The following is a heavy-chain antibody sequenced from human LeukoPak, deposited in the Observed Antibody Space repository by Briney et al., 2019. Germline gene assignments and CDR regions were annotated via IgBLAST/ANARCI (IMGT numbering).Heavy chain of an antibody. CDR1: GYTFTSYD. D-gene: IGHD5-12*01. CDR3: ARGGAKRGYSGYDLGDY. V-gene: IGHV1-8*01. J-gene: IGHJ4*02. Sequence: ASVKVSCKASGYTFTSYDINWVRQATGQGLEWMGWMNPNSGNTGYAQKFQGRVTMTRNTSISTAYMELSSLRSEDTAVYYCARGGAKRGYSGYDLGDYWGQGTLVTVSS. CDR2: MNPNSGNT.